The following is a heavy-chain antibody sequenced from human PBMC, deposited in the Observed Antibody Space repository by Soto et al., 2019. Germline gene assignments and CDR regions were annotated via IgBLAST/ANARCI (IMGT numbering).Heavy chain of an antibody. Sequence: ASVKVSCKASGYTFTGYYMHWVRQAPGQGLKWMGWINPNSGGTNYAQKFQGWVTMTRDTSISTAYMELSRLRSDDTAVYYCARDSRYYGSGSFGYWGQGTLVTVSS. J-gene: IGHJ4*02. CDR2: INPNSGGT. CDR3: ARDSRYYGSGSFGY. D-gene: IGHD3-10*01. CDR1: GYTFTGYY. V-gene: IGHV1-2*04.